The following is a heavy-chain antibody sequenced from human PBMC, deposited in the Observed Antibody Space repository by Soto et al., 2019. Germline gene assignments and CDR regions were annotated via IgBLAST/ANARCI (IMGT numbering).Heavy chain of an antibody. D-gene: IGHD6-19*01. J-gene: IGHJ3*01. CDR3: AGELGNRPVAGSDAFEV. V-gene: IGHV1-69*01. CDR2: IVPMYDTP. CDR1: GGTFSSYS. Sequence: QVQLVQSGAEVEKPGSSVKVSCKASGGTFSSYSISWVRQAPGQGAGWVGGIVPMYDTPNYAQKFQGRVTINAHESTTAVYMELSNLTSEDTAVYFCAGELGNRPVAGSDAFEVWGQGTSVTVSS.